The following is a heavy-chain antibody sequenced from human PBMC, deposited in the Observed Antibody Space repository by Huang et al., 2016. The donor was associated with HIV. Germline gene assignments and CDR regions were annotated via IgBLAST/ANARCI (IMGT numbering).Heavy chain of an antibody. J-gene: IGHJ5*02. D-gene: IGHD5-18*01. CDR1: GGTFSSYA. CDR3: ARTAYSYGFRQGYNWFDP. CDR2: IIPSVGTA. V-gene: IGHV1-69*13. Sequence: QVLLVQSGAEVRKPGSSVKVSCTAFGGTFSSYAISWVRQAPGQGLGGMGGIIPSVGTANYTQKFQGRVTITVDESTNTGYMELTRLTFEDTAVYYCARTAYSYGFRQGYNWFDPWGQGTPVTVSS.